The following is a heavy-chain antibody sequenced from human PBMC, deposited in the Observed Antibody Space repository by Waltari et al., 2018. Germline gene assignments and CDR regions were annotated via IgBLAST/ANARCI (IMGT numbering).Heavy chain of an antibody. D-gene: IGHD6-13*01. J-gene: IGHJ6*03. Sequence: QVQLQQWGAGLLKPSETLSLTCAVYGGSFSGYYWSWIRQPPGKGLEWIGEINHSGSTNYNPSLKSRVTISVDTSKNQFSLKLSSVTAADTAVYYCARAASAQGRYYYYYMDVWGKGTTVTISS. CDR1: GGSFSGYY. V-gene: IGHV4-34*01. CDR2: INHSGST. CDR3: ARAASAQGRYYYYYMDV.